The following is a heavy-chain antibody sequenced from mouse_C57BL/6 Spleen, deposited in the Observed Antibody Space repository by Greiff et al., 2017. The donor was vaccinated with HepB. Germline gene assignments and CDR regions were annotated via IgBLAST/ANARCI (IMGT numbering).Heavy chain of an antibody. D-gene: IGHD2-2*01. V-gene: IGHV14-4*01. CDR2: IDPENGDT. CDR3: TLYGYDY. Sequence: DVQLQESGAELVRPGASVKLSCTASGFNIKDDYMHWVKQRPEQGLEWIGWIDPENGDTEYASKFQGKATITADTSSNTAYLQLSSLTSEDTAVYYCTLYGYDYWGQGTTLTVSS. CDR1: GFNIKDDY. J-gene: IGHJ2*01.